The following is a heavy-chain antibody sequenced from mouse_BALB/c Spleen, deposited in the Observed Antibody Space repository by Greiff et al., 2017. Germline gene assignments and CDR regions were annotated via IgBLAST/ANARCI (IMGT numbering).Heavy chain of an antibody. CDR2: ISDGGSYT. D-gene: IGHD1-1*01. V-gene: IGHV5-4*02. Sequence: EVMLVESGGGLVKPGGSLKLSCAASGFTFSDYYMYWVRQTPEKRLEWVATISDGGSYTYYPDSVKGRFTISRDNAKNNLYLQMSSLKSEDTAMYYCARGGGSSPYYFDYWGQGTTLTVAS. J-gene: IGHJ2*01. CDR3: ARGGGSSPYYFDY. CDR1: GFTFSDYY.